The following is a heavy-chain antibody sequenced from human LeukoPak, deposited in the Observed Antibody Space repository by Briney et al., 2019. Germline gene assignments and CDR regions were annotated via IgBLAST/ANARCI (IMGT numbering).Heavy chain of an antibody. J-gene: IGHJ4*02. Sequence: PSETLSLTCTVSGGSISSYYWSWIRQPPGKGLEWIGYIYYSGSTNYNPSLKSRVTISVDTSKNQFSLKLSSVTAADTAVYYCARRTGSGYYVFDYWGQGTLVTVFS. CDR3: ARRTGSGYYVFDY. CDR2: IYYSGST. V-gene: IGHV4-59*01. CDR1: GGSISSYY. D-gene: IGHD3-3*01.